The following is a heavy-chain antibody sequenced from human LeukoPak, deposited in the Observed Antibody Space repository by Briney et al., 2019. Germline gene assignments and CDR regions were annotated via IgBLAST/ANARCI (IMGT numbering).Heavy chain of an antibody. Sequence: ASVKVSCKASGYTFTGYHMHWVRQAPGQGLEWMGWIIPNSGATRFAQKFQGRVTMTRGTSISTAYMELSGLRSDDTAVYYCARDSGYCTTTNCFRPFDSWGQGTLVTVSS. V-gene: IGHV1-2*02. CDR2: IIPNSGAT. CDR3: ARDSGYCTTTNCFRPFDS. D-gene: IGHD2-2*01. J-gene: IGHJ4*02. CDR1: GYTFTGYH.